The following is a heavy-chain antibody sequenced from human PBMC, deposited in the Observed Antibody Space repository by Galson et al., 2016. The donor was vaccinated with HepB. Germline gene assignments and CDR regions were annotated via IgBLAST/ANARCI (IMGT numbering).Heavy chain of an antibody. V-gene: IGHV3-23*01. Sequence: SLRLSCAASGFTFNSYGMSWVRQAPGKGLEWVSSISGGGGSTDYAGSVEGRLTISRDNSKNTLYLHLNSLRAEDTAVYFCVKGLYGSGSSGDYWGQGTLVTVSS. CDR3: VKGLYGSGSSGDY. J-gene: IGHJ4*02. CDR2: ISGGGGST. CDR1: GFTFNSYG. D-gene: IGHD3-10*01.